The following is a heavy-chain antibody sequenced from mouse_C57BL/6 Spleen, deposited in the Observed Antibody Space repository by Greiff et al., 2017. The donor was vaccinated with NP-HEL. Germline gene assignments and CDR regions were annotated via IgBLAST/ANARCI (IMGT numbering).Heavy chain of an antibody. V-gene: IGHV5-6*01. CDR3: ARDGSSHWYFEV. CDR2: ISSGGSYT. J-gene: IGHJ1*03. Sequence: DVQLVESGGDLVKPGGSLKLSCAASGFTFSSYGMSWVRQTPDKRLEWVATISSGGSYTYYPDSVKGRFTISRDNAKNTLYLQMSSLKSEDTAMYYCARDGSSHWYFEVWGTGTTVTVAS. D-gene: IGHD1-1*01. CDR1: GFTFSSYG.